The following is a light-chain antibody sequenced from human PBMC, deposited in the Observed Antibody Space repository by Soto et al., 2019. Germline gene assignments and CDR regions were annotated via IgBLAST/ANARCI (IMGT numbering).Light chain of an antibody. CDR3: QKYNSAPWT. Sequence: DIQMTQYPSSLSTSVGDRFTITFRASQGISNYLAWYQEKPGKVPKLLIYAASTLQSGVPSRFSGRGSGTDFTLTISSLQPEDVATYYCQKYNSAPWTFGQGTKVDIK. CDR2: AAS. V-gene: IGKV1-27*01. CDR1: QGISNY. J-gene: IGKJ1*01.